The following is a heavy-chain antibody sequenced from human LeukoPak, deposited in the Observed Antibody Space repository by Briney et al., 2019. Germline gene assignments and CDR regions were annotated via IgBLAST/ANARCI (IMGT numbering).Heavy chain of an antibody. CDR2: ISGSGGST. V-gene: IGHV3-23*01. CDR3: AKDTHSSSGGGFDY. Sequence: GGSLRLSCAASGFTFRDYYMIWIRQAPGKGLEWVSAISGSGGSTYYADSVKGRFTISRDNSKNTLYLQMNSLRAEDTAVYYCAKDTHSSSGGGFDYWGQGTLVTVSS. J-gene: IGHJ4*02. CDR1: GFTFRDYY. D-gene: IGHD6-13*01.